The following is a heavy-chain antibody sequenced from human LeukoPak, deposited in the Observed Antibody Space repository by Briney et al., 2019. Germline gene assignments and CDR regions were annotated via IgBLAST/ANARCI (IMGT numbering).Heavy chain of an antibody. V-gene: IGHV1-18*04. Sequence: ASVKVSCKASGYTFTSYGISCVRQAPGQGLEWMGWISAYNGNTNYAQKLQGRVTMTTDTSTSTAYMELRSLRSDDTAVYYCARSGGSGWYSTGYFQHWGQGTLVTVSS. J-gene: IGHJ1*01. CDR2: ISAYNGNT. D-gene: IGHD6-19*01. CDR1: GYTFTSYG. CDR3: ARSGGSGWYSTGYFQH.